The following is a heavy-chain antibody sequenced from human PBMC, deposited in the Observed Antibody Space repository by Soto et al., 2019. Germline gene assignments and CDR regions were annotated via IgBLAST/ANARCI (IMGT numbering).Heavy chain of an antibody. D-gene: IGHD3-3*01. CDR3: ARLTYYDFWSGYGMDV. Sequence: GESLEISCKGSGYSFTSYWIGWVRQMPGKGLEWMGIIYPGDSDTRYSPSFQGQVTISADKSISTAYLQWSSLKASDTAMYYCARLTYYDFWSGYGMDVWGQGTTVTVSS. J-gene: IGHJ6*02. CDR2: IYPGDSDT. CDR1: GYSFTSYW. V-gene: IGHV5-51*01.